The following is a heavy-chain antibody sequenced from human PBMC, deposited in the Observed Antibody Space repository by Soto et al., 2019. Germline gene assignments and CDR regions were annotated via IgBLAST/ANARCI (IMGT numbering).Heavy chain of an antibody. D-gene: IGHD3-10*01. V-gene: IGHV1-69*13. CDR3: ARFNPRDYGPLDY. J-gene: IGHJ4*02. Sequence: SVKVSCKASGGTFSSYAISWVRQAPGLGLEWMGGIIPIFGTANYAQKFQGRVTITADESTSTAYMELSSLRSEDTAVYYCARFNPRDYGPLDYWGQGTLVTVSS. CDR1: GGTFSSYA. CDR2: IIPIFGTA.